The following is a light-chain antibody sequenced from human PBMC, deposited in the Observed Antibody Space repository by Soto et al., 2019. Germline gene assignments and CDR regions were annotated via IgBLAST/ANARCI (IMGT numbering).Light chain of an antibody. CDR1: QSVSSW. CDR2: TAS. V-gene: IGKV1-5*03. Sequence: DIQMTQSPSTLSASVGDRVTITCRASQSVSSWLAWYQQKPGKAPNLLIYTASSLESGVPSRFSGSGSGTEFPLTISRLQPDDVATYYCQQYNSAWTFGQGTTVEIK. J-gene: IGKJ1*01. CDR3: QQYNSAWT.